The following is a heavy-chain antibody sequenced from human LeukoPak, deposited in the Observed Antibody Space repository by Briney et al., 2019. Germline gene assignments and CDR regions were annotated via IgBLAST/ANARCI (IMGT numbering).Heavy chain of an antibody. D-gene: IGHD1-26*01. CDR2: MNPNSGNT. V-gene: IGHV1-8*03. CDR3: AKEKSRVVGAHFDY. Sequence: PRASVKVSCKASGYTFTSYDINWVRQATGQGLEWMGWMNPNSGNTGYAQKFQGRVTITRNTSISTAYMELSGLRSEDTAVYYCAKEKSRVVGAHFDYWGQGTLVTVSS. J-gene: IGHJ4*02. CDR1: GYTFTSYD.